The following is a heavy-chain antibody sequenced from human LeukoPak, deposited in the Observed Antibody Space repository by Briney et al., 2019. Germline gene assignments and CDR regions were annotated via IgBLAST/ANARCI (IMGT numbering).Heavy chain of an antibody. CDR3: ARGVRMGYYYGSGRAYYFDY. CDR2: IYTSGST. V-gene: IGHV4-4*07. CDR1: GGSISSYY. D-gene: IGHD3-10*01. J-gene: IGHJ4*02. Sequence: PSETLSLTCTVSGGSISSYYWSWIRQPAGKGLEWIGRIYTSGSTNYNPSLKSRVTISVDTSKNQFSLKLSSVTAADTAVYYCARGVRMGYYYGSGRAYYFDYWGQGTLVTVSS.